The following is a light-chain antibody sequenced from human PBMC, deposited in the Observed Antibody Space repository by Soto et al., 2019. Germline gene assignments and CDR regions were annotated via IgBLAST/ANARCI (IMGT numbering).Light chain of an antibody. CDR3: QQRYTWPLT. V-gene: IGKV3-11*01. CDR1: QNVSSY. Sequence: EIVLTQSPDTLSLSPGERATLSCRASQNVSSYLAWYQQKPGQAPRLFIYDASKRATGIPARFSGSGSGTDFTLTISSLEPDDFAVYYCQQRYTWPLTFGGGTKVEIK. CDR2: DAS. J-gene: IGKJ4*01.